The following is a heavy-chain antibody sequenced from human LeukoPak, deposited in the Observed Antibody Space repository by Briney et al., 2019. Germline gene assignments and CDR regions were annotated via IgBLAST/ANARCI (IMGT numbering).Heavy chain of an antibody. CDR3: ARVPKYFDL. CDR1: GGSFSGFY. V-gene: IGHV4-34*01. Sequence: PSETLSLTCAVYGGSFSGFYWIWIRQPPGKGLEWIGQINHSRSTHYNPSLKSRVTISVDTSKNQFSLKLSSVTAADTAVYYCARVPKYFDLWGRGTLVTVSS. J-gene: IGHJ2*01. CDR2: INHSRST.